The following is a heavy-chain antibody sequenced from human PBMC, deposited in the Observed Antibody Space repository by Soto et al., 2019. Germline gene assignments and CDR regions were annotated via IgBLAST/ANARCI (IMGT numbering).Heavy chain of an antibody. V-gene: IGHV3-7*03. Sequence: EVQLVESGGGLVQPGGSLRLPCAASGFTFSSYWMSWVRQAPGKGLEWVANIKQDGSEKYYVDSVKGRFTISRDNTKNSLYLQMNSLRAEDTAVYYCARDDDYGGNSDWFDPWGQGTLVTVSS. J-gene: IGHJ5*02. D-gene: IGHD4-17*01. CDR3: ARDDDYGGNSDWFDP. CDR2: IKQDGSEK. CDR1: GFTFSSYW.